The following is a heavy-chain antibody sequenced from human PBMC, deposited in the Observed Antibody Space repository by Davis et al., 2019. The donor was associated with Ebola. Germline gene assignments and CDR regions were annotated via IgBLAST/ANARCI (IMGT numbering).Heavy chain of an antibody. CDR1: GGSISSYY. CDR2: IYYSGST. V-gene: IGHV4-59*12. Sequence: SETLSLTCTVSGGSISSYYWSWIRQPPGKGLEWIGYIYYSGSTNYNPSLKSRVTISVDTSKNQFSLKLSSVTAADTAVYYCARDRDSSGWYWFNPWGQGTLVTVSS. J-gene: IGHJ5*02. CDR3: ARDRDSSGWYWFNP. D-gene: IGHD6-19*01.